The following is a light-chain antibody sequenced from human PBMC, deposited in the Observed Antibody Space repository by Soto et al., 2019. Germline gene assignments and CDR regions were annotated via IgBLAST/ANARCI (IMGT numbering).Light chain of an antibody. J-gene: IGKJ1*01. CDR1: QGISNY. CDR2: AAS. V-gene: IGKV1-27*01. CDR3: QKYNSAPRT. Sequence: DIQMTQSPSSLSASVGDRVTITCRSSQGISNYLAWYQKKPGKVPKLLIDAASTLQSEVTSRCSGSGSGTDFTLTISSLQPEDVATYYCQKYNSAPRTFGQGTKVAIK.